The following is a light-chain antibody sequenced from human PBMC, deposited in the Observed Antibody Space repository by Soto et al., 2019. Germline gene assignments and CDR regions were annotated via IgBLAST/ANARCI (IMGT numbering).Light chain of an antibody. V-gene: IGKV3-20*01. CDR2: GVS. CDR3: QQYGSSPLT. CDR1: QSVRNSF. J-gene: IGKJ4*01. Sequence: EIVLTQSPGTLSLTQGDRATLSCRASQSVRNSFLAWYQQKPGQAPRLLIYGVSSRATGIPDRFSGSGSGTDFTLTISRLEPEDFAVYYCQQYGSSPLTFGGGTKVEIK.